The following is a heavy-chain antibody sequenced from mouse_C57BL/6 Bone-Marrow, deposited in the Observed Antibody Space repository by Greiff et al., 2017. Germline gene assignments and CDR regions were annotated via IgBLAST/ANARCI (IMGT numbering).Heavy chain of an antibody. CDR1: GYTFTDYE. CDR2: IEPETGGT. J-gene: IGHJ4*01. D-gene: IGHD2-4*01. V-gene: IGHV1-15*01. CDR3: TEYDYDLYAMDY. Sequence: QVQLQQSGAELVRPGASVTLSCKASGYTFTDYEMHWVKQTPVHGLEWIGAIEPETGGTAYNQKFKGKAILTAYKSSSTAYMELHSLTSEDSAVYYCTEYDYDLYAMDYWGQGTSVTVSS.